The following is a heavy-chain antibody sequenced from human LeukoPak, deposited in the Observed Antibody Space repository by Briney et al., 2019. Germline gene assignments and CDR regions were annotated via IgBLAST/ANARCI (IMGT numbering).Heavy chain of an antibody. CDR1: GFTFSSYG. V-gene: IGHV3-30*18. D-gene: IGHD1-26*01. Sequence: PGGSLRLSCAASGFTFSSYGMHWVRQAPGKGLEWVAVISYDGSNKYYADSVKGRFTISRDNSKNTLYLQMNSLRAEDTAVYYCAKGLVYWWELLPSLYYYYGMDVWGQGTTVTVSS. J-gene: IGHJ6*02. CDR2: ISYDGSNK. CDR3: AKGLVYWWELLPSLYYYYGMDV.